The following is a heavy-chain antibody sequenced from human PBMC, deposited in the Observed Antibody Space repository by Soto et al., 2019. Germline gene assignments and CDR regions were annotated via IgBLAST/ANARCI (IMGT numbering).Heavy chain of an antibody. CDR3: AKWGYSSSWSLDY. D-gene: IGHD6-13*01. V-gene: IGHV3-30*18. Sequence: GGSLRLSCAASGLTFSSYGMHWVRQAPGKGLEWVAVISYDGSNKYYADSVKGRFTISRDNSKNTLYLQMNSLRAEDTAVFYCAKWGYSSSWSLDYWGQGTLVTFSA. J-gene: IGHJ4*02. CDR2: ISYDGSNK. CDR1: GLTFSSYG.